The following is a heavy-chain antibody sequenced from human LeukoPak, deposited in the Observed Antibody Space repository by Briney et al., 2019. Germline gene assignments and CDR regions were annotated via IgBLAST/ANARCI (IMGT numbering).Heavy chain of an antibody. CDR2: ISGSGGST. D-gene: IGHD4-23*01. CDR1: GFTFSSYA. Sequence: GGSLKLSCAASGFTFSSYAMSWVRQAPGKGLEWVSAISGSGGSTYYADSVKGRFTISRDNSKNTLYLQMNSLGAEDTAVYYCARDDYGGNAGDYWGQGTLVTVSS. V-gene: IGHV3-23*01. J-gene: IGHJ4*02. CDR3: ARDDYGGNAGDY.